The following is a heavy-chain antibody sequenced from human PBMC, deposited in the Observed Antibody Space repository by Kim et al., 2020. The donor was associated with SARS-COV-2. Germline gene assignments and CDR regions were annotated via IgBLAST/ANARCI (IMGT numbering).Heavy chain of an antibody. Sequence: GGSLRLSCAASGFTFSSYAMHWVRQAPGKGLEWVAVISYDGSNKYYADSVKGRFTISRDNSKNTLYLQMNSLRAEDTAVYYCAREHCSGGSCYSHAFDIWGQGTMVTVSS. D-gene: IGHD2-15*01. V-gene: IGHV3-30*04. CDR2: ISYDGSNK. CDR3: AREHCSGGSCYSHAFDI. J-gene: IGHJ3*02. CDR1: GFTFSSYA.